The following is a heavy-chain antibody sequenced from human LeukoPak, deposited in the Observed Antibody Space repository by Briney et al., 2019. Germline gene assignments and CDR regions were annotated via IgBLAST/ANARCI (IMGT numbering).Heavy chain of an antibody. Sequence: GGSLRLSCAASGFIFSDHYMDWVRQAPGKGLDWVGRSRNKANSYTTEYAASVKGRFTISRDDSKNSLYLQMSSLKIEDTAVYYCVRVISGSYAFDIWGQGTMVTVSS. V-gene: IGHV3-72*01. CDR3: VRVISGSYAFDI. CDR2: SRNKANSYTT. CDR1: GFIFSDHY. J-gene: IGHJ3*02. D-gene: IGHD1-26*01.